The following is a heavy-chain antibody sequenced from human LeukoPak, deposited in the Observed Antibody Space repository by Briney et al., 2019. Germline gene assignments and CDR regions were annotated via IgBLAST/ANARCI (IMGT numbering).Heavy chain of an antibody. CDR3: ARDGRDGYNWD. D-gene: IGHD5-24*01. Sequence: SETLSLTCTVSGVSISSGGYYWSWLRQHPGKGLEWIGYIYYSGSTYYNPSLKSRVTISVDTSKNQFSLKLSSVTAADTAVYYCARDGRDGYNWDWGQGTLVTVSS. CDR2: IYYSGST. J-gene: IGHJ4*02. V-gene: IGHV4-31*03. CDR1: GVSISSGGYY.